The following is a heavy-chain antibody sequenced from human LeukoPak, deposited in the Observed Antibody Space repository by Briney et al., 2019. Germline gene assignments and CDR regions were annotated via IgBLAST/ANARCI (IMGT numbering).Heavy chain of an antibody. CDR3: ARGIRYSSGWDYYYFDY. V-gene: IGHV4-4*07. CDR1: GGSISSYY. CDR2: IYTSGST. D-gene: IGHD6-19*01. Sequence: SETLSLTCTVSGGSISSYYWSWIRQPAGKGLEWIGRIYTSGSTNYNSSLKSRVTMSVDTSKNQFSLKLSSVTAADTAVYYCARGIRYSSGWDYYYFDYWGQGTLVTVSS. J-gene: IGHJ4*02.